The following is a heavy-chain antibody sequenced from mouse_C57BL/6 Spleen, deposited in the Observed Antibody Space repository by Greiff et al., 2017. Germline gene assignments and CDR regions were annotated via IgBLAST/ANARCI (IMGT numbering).Heavy chain of an antibody. Sequence: QVQLQQPGAELVKPGASVKLSCKASGYTFTSYWMQWVKQRPGQGLEWIGEIDPSDSYTNYNPKLKGKATLTVDTSSSPAYMQLSSLTSEDSAVYYCAKLGRGYFDYWGKGTTLTVSS. CDR2: IDPSDSYT. D-gene: IGHD4-1*01. V-gene: IGHV1-50*01. J-gene: IGHJ2*01. CDR3: AKLGRGYFDY. CDR1: GYTFTSYW.